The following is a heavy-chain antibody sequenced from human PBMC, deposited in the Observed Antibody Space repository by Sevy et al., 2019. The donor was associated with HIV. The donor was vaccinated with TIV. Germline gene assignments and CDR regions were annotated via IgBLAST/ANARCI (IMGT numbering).Heavy chain of an antibody. D-gene: IGHD2-15*01. CDR3: ASKRSYNHGPFDY. J-gene: IGHJ4*02. Sequence: SKTLSLTCTVSGGSISSSDTYWRWIRHPPGMGMEWIGYIPYTEGTYYNPFMRSRFAISVDTSEKQFTLNLSFLTASYTAVYYCASKRSYNHGPFDYWGQGTLVTFSS. CDR2: IPYTEGT. V-gene: IGHV4-30-4*01. CDR1: GGSISSSDTY.